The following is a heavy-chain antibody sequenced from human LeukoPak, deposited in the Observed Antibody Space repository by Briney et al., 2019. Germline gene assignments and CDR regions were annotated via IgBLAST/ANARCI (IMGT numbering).Heavy chain of an antibody. CDR3: AALAVADSVRDY. D-gene: IGHD6-19*01. V-gene: IGHV3-30*02. CDR2: IWYDGSNK. CDR1: GFTFSSYG. J-gene: IGHJ4*02. Sequence: GGSLRLSCAASGFTFSSYGMHWVRQAPGKGLEWVAVIWYDGSNKYYADSVKGRFTISRDNSKNTLYLQMNSLRAEDTAVYYCAALAVADSVRDYWGQGTLVTVSS.